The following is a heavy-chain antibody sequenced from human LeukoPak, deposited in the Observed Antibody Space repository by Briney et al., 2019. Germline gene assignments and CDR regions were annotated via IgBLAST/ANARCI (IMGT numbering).Heavy chain of an antibody. V-gene: IGHV1-2*02. J-gene: IGHJ3*02. CDR3: ARYCSSTRCPGGVFDI. CDR1: GYTFTGYY. D-gene: IGHD2-2*01. CDR2: INPNSGGT. Sequence: ASVKVSCKASGYTFTGYYMHWVRQAPGQGLEWMGWINPNSGGTNYAQKFQGRVTMTRDTSISTAYMELSRLRSDDTAVYYCARYCSSTRCPGGVFDIWGQGTMVTVSS.